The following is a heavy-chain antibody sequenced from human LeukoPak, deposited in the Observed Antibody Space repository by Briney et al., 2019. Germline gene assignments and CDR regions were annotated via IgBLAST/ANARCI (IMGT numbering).Heavy chain of an antibody. Sequence: GGSLRLSCAASGFTFSSYEMNWVRQAPGKGLEWVSYISSSGSTIYYADSVKGRLTISRDNAKNSLYLQMNSLRAEDTAVYYCARERGYDFWSGTRVLFDYWGQGTLVTVSS. V-gene: IGHV3-48*03. D-gene: IGHD3-3*01. CDR3: ARERGYDFWSGTRVLFDY. CDR1: GFTFSSYE. CDR2: ISSSGSTI. J-gene: IGHJ4*02.